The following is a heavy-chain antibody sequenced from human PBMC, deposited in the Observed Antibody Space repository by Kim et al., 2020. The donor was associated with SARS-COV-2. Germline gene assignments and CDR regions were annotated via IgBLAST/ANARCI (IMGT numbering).Heavy chain of an antibody. CDR3: ARLGGSHHSPPGV. CDR2: IYYSGNT. Sequence: SETLSLTCTVSGGSISSSNYYWGWIRQPPGKGLEWIGSIYYSGNTYYNPSLNSRVTISVNTSKNQFSLKLSSVTAADTAVYYCARLGGSHHSPPGVWGQGTTVTVSS. CDR1: GGSISSSNYY. J-gene: IGHJ6*02. D-gene: IGHD1-26*01. V-gene: IGHV4-39*01.